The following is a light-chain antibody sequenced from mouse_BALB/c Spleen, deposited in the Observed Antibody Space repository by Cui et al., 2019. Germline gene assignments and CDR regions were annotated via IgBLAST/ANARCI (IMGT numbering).Light chain of an antibody. Sequence: QIVLTQAPAIISASLGEESTLTCSASSRVSYMHWYQQKSGTSPKLLIYSTSNLASGVPSRFSGSGSGTFYSLPISSVEAEDAADSYCHQWSSYPWTFGGGTKLEIK. J-gene: IGKJ1*01. V-gene: IGKV4-80*01. CDR3: HQWSSYPWT. CDR2: STS. CDR1: SRVSY.